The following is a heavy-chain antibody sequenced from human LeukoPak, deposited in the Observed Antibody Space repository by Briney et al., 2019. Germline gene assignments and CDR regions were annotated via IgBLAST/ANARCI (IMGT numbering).Heavy chain of an antibody. CDR2: ISSSSSYI. Sequence: GGSLRLSCAASGFTFSSYSMNWVRQAPGKGLEWVSSISSSSSYIYYADSVKGRFTISGDNAKNSLYLQMNSLSAEDTAVYYCARGAAAGLYFDYWGQGTLVTVSS. V-gene: IGHV3-21*01. D-gene: IGHD6-13*01. CDR3: ARGAAAGLYFDY. J-gene: IGHJ4*02. CDR1: GFTFSSYS.